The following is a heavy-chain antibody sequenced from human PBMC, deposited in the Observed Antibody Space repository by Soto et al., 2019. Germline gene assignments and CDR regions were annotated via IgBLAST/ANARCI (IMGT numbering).Heavy chain of an antibody. CDR1: GGSFSGYY. CDR3: ASVSTAKNPYGY. D-gene: IGHD2-21*02. J-gene: IGHJ4*02. Sequence: SETLSLTCAVYGGSFSGYYWSWIRQPPGKGLEWIGEINHSGSTNYNPSLKSRVTISVDTSKNQFSLKLSSVTAADTAVYYCASVSTAKNPYGYWGQVTLVTVSS. V-gene: IGHV4-34*01. CDR2: INHSGST.